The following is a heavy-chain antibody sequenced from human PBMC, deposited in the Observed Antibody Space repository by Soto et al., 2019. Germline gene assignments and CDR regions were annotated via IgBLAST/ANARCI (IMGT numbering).Heavy chain of an antibody. CDR1: GGSISSYY. J-gene: IGHJ5*02. D-gene: IGHD3-3*01. CDR2: IYTSGST. V-gene: IGHV4-4*07. CDR3: ARVNTIFGVVHNWFDP. Sequence: SETLSLTCTVSGGSISSYYWSWIRQPAGKGLGWIGRIYTSGSTNYNPSLKSRVTMSVDTSKNQFSLKLSSVTAADTAVYYCARVNTIFGVVHNWFDPWGQGTLVTVSS.